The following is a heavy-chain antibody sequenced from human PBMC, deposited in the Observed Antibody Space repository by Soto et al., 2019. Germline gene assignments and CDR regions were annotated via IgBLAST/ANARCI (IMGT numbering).Heavy chain of an antibody. Sequence: ASVKVSCTASGYTFTSYGISWVRQAPGQGLEWMGWISAYNGNTNYAQKLQGRVTMTTDTSTSTAYMELRSLRSDDTAVYYCARDSYDFWSGYSLRFDPWGQGTLVTVSS. CDR2: ISAYNGNT. CDR1: GYTFTSYG. CDR3: ARDSYDFWSGYSLRFDP. V-gene: IGHV1-18*01. J-gene: IGHJ5*02. D-gene: IGHD3-3*01.